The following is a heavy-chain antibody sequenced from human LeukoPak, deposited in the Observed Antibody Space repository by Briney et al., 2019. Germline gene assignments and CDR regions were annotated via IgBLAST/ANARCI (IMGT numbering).Heavy chain of an antibody. D-gene: IGHD6-6*01. Sequence: PGGSLRLSCAASGFTVSSNYMSWVRQAPGKGLEWVSVIYSGGSTYYADSVKGRFTISRDNSKNTLYLQMNSLRAEDTAVYYCARKYSSSPFDYRGQGTLVTVSS. CDR1: GFTVSSNY. CDR2: IYSGGST. CDR3: ARKYSSSPFDY. V-gene: IGHV3-53*01. J-gene: IGHJ4*02.